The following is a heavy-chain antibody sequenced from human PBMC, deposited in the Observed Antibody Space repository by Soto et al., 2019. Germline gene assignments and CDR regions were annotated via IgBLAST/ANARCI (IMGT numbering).Heavy chain of an antibody. V-gene: IGHV4-31*03. CDR1: GGSISSGGYY. CDR2: IYYSGST. Sequence: QVQLQESGPGLVKPSQTLSLTCTVSGGSISSGGYYWSWIRQHPGKGLEWIGYIYYSGSTYYKPSLKSRVTISVDTSKNQFSLKLTSVTAADTAGYYCARSSTSANYFDYWGQGTLVTVSS. J-gene: IGHJ4*02. CDR3: ARSSTSANYFDY. D-gene: IGHD2-2*01.